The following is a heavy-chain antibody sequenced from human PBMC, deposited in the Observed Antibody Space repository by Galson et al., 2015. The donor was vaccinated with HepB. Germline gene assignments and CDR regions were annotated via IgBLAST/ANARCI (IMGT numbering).Heavy chain of an antibody. CDR2: ISAGSTTI. CDR1: GVTIPSYS. V-gene: IGHV3-48*01. Sequence: SLRLSCAASGVTIPSYSMNWVRKAPGKGLEWLAYISAGSTTIYYADSVKGRFTISRDNAKNFLYLHLNSLRGEDTAVYYCARNPSSYDYYNRDGWGHGTTVTVSS. J-gene: IGHJ6*02. D-gene: IGHD6-6*01. CDR3: ARNPSSYDYYNRDG.